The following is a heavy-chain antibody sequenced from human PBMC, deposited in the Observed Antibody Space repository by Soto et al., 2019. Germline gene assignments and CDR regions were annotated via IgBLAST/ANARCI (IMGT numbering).Heavy chain of an antibody. J-gene: IGHJ3*01. CDR1: RGTFKSYV. D-gene: IGHD2-2*01. CDR3: ARGECSSVYCFTRWALDF. V-gene: IGHV4-34*01. CDR2: ISHSGTT. Sequence: PSDSLSLTCAACRGTFKSYVVTWFRQTPGKGLEWIGEISHSGTTNYQPSLTSRVTISADPSKKQFSLNLTSVTAADSGVYYCARGECSSVYCFTRWALDFWGQGTVVTVSS.